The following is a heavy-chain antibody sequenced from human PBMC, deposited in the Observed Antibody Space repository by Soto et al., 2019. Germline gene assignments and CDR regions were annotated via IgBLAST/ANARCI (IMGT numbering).Heavy chain of an antibody. CDR3: ARDRRVAAAGISGWFDP. CDR2: IYYSGST. CDR1: GGSISSGGYY. V-gene: IGHV4-31*03. D-gene: IGHD6-13*01. J-gene: IGHJ5*02. Sequence: SETLSLTCTVSGGSISSGGYYWSWIRQHPGKGLEWIGYIYYSGSTYYNPSLKSRVTISVDTSTNQFSLKLSSVTAADTAVYYCARDRRVAAAGISGWFDPWGQGTLVTVSS.